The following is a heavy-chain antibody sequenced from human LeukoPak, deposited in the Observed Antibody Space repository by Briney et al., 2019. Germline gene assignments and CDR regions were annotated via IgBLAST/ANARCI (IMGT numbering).Heavy chain of an antibody. J-gene: IGHJ4*02. V-gene: IGHV3-30*14. CDR2: ISYDGNKK. Sequence: GGSLTLACAASGFTFGSHPMHWLRQTPAKGLEWLALISYDGNKKYYADSAKGRFTNSRDNTENTLYLQLDSVKEEDTGTYYCAKQMTVTRNFDDWGQGALVIVSS. D-gene: IGHD4-17*01. CDR1: GFTFGSHP. CDR3: AKQMTVTRNFDD.